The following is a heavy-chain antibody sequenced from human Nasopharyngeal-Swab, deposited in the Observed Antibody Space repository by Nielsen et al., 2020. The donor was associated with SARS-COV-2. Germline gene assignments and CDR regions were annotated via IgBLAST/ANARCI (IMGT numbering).Heavy chain of an antibody. V-gene: IGHV3-30*03. D-gene: IGHD2-2*01. CDR2: VSPDGTSK. Sequence: LSLTCAASGFTFRNFGIHWVRQAPGKGLEWVAVVSPDGTSKDYADSVKGRFTISRDNSKITLDLQMNSLRVEDTAVYYCVRDMRGAYAFDIWGQGTMVTVSS. CDR1: GFTFRNFG. CDR3: VRDMRGAYAFDI. J-gene: IGHJ3*02.